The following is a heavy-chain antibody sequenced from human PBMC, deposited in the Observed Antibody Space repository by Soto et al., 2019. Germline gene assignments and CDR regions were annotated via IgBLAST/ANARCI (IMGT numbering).Heavy chain of an antibody. J-gene: IGHJ5*02. CDR2: IYHSGTT. D-gene: IGHD3-16*01. CDR1: GGSISSGGYY. CDR3: ATVRGSRLMGRFDP. V-gene: IGHV4-31*03. Sequence: QVQLQESGPGLVKPSQTLSLTCTVSGGSISSGGYYWSWIRQQPGKGLEWIGYIYHSGTTYYNPSLKSRVTISVDTYKNQFSRKLTCVTAWDPAVYYCATVRGSRLMGRFDPGGQGPRVTVSS.